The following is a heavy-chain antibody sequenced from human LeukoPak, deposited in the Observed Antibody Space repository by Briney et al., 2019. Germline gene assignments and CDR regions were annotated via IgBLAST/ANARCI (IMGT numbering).Heavy chain of an antibody. CDR2: ISSSGSTI. CDR1: GFTLSSYE. V-gene: IGHV3-48*03. Sequence: GGSLRLSCAASGFTLSSYEMNWVRQAPGKGLEWVSYISSSGSTIYYADSVKGRFTISRDNAKNSLYLQMNSLRAEDTAVYYCARDSPLDYYDSSGCPVWGQGTTVTVSS. J-gene: IGHJ6*02. D-gene: IGHD3-22*01. CDR3: ARDSPLDYYDSSGCPV.